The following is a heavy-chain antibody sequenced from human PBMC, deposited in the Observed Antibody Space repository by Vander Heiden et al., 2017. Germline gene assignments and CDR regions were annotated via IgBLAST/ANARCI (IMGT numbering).Heavy chain of an antibody. D-gene: IGHD4-17*01. CDR3: TTDYGDYPFDY. J-gene: IGHJ4*02. CDR2: IKSKTDGGTT. Sequence: EVQLVESGGGLVKPGGSLRLSCAASGFTFRNAWMNWVRQGPGKGLEWVGRIKSKTDGGTTDYAAPVKGRFTISRDDSKNTLYLQMNSLKTEDTAVYYCTTDYGDYPFDYWCQGTLVTVSS. V-gene: IGHV3-15*07. CDR1: GFTFRNAW.